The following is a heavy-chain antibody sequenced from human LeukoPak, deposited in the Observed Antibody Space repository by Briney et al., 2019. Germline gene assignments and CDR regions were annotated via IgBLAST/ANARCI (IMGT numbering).Heavy chain of an antibody. Sequence: SQTLSLTCAFSGDSVSNNNAAWNWIRQSPSRGLEWLGRTYYRSKWYNDYAVSVKSRITINPDISKNQFSLQLNSVTPEDTAVYYCATQQGGNPAYWGQGTLVTVSS. D-gene: IGHD1-14*01. J-gene: IGHJ4*02. CDR3: ATQQGGNPAY. V-gene: IGHV6-1*01. CDR1: GDSVSNNNAA. CDR2: TYYRSKWYN.